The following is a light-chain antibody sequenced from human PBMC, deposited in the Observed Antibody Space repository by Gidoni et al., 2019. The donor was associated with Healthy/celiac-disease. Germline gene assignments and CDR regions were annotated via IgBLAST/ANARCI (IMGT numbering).Light chain of an antibody. CDR3: QQSYSTQT. V-gene: IGKV1-39*01. CDR2: AAS. Sequence: DIQMTQSPSSLSASVGDRVTITCRASQSISSYLNWYPQKPGKAPKLLIYAASSLQSWVPSRFSGSGSGTDFTLTISRLQPEDFATYFCQQSYSTQTFXGXTKVEIK. CDR1: QSISSY. J-gene: IGKJ4*01.